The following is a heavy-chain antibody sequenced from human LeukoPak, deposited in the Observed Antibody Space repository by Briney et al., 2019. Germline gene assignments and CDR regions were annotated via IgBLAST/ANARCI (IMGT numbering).Heavy chain of an antibody. J-gene: IGHJ2*01. Sequence: GASVKVSCKASGYTFTSYGISWVRKAPGQGLEWMGWISAYNGNTNYAQKLQRRVTMTTDTSTSTAYMELRSLRSDDTAVYYCATLELRDQYWYFDLWGRGTLVTVSS. CDR1: GYTFTSYG. D-gene: IGHD2-15*01. V-gene: IGHV1-18*01. CDR2: ISAYNGNT. CDR3: ATLELRDQYWYFDL.